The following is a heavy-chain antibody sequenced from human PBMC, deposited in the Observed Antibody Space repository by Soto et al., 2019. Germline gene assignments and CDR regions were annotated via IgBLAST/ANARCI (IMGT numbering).Heavy chain of an antibody. D-gene: IGHD4-17*01. CDR2: IYHSGST. CDR1: GVSISSGGYS. V-gene: IGHV4-30-2*01. J-gene: IGHJ4*02. CDR3: ARGVTTVTTFDY. Sequence: QLQLQESGSGLVKPSQTLSLTCAVSGVSISSGGYSCNWIRQPPGKGLEWIGYIYHSGSTYYNPSLKSRVTISVDRSKNQFSLKLSSVTAADTAVYYCARGVTTVTTFDYWGQGTLVTVSS.